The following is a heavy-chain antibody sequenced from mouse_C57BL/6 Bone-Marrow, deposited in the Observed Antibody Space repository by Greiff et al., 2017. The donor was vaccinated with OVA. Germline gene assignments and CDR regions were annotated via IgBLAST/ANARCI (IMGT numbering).Heavy chain of an antibody. CDR1: GYTFTSYG. V-gene: IGHV1-81*01. J-gene: IGHJ2*01. CDR3: ARAGWLYYVDY. CDR2: IYPRSGNT. Sequence: QVQLQQSGAELARPGASVKLSCKASGYTFTSYGISWVKQTTGQGLEWIGEIYPRSGNTYYNEKFKGKATLTADKSSSTAYMELRSLTSEDSAVYFCARAGWLYYVDYWGQGTTLTVSS. D-gene: IGHD1-1*02.